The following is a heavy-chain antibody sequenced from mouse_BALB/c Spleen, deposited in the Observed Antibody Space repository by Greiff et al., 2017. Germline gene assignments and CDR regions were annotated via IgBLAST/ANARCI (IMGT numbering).Heavy chain of an antibody. CDR3: ASQSTMMTTWAMDY. CDR2: ISYSGST. D-gene: IGHD2-4*01. Sequence: VQLKESGPGLVKPSQSLSLTCTVTGYSITSDYAWNWIRPFPGNKLEWMGYISYSGSTSYNPSLKSRISITRDTSKNQFFLQLNSVTTEDTATYYCASQSTMMTTWAMDYWGQGTSVTVAS. V-gene: IGHV3-2*02. CDR1: GYSITSDYA. J-gene: IGHJ4*01.